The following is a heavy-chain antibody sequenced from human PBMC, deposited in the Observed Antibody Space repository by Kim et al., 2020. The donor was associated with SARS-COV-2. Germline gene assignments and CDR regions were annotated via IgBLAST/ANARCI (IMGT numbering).Heavy chain of an antibody. V-gene: IGHV5-51*01. Sequence: GESLKISCKTSGYSFTSYWIDWVRQMPGKGLEWMGIIYPDDSDTRYSPSFQGQVTISADKSISTAYLQWSGLKASDTAMYYCARTLGSGSYHPLDYWGQGTLVTVSS. CDR1: GYSFTSYW. CDR2: IYPDDSDT. D-gene: IGHD3-10*01. J-gene: IGHJ4*02. CDR3: ARTLGSGSYHPLDY.